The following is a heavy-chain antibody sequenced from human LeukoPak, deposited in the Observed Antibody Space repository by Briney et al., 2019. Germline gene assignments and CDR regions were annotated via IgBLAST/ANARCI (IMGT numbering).Heavy chain of an antibody. Sequence: GGSLRLSCAASGFTFSTYSMNWVRQAPGKGLEWVSYISSSSSTIYYADSMKGRFTISRDNAKNSLYLQMNSLRAEDTAVYYCAELGITMIGGVWGKGTTVTISS. CDR1: GFTFSTYS. CDR3: AELGITMIGGV. J-gene: IGHJ6*04. V-gene: IGHV3-48*01. CDR2: ISSSSSTI. D-gene: IGHD3-10*02.